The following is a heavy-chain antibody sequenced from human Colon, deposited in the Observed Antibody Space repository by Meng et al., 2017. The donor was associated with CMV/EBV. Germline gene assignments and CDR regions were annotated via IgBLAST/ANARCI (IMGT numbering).Heavy chain of an antibody. Sequence: GGSLRLSCAASGFSLADYAMHWVRQAPGKGLEWVSSISPSGEYIYYADSLKGRFTVSRDNTNNSLYLQMNNLSAGDTATYFCARDFKSGRPWGQGTLVTVSS. CDR1: GFSLADYA. CDR3: ARDFKSGRP. CDR2: ISPSGEYI. J-gene: IGHJ5*02. V-gene: IGHV3-21*06.